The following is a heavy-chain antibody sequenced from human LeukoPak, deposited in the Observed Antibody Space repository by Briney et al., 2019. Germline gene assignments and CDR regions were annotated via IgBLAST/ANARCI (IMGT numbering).Heavy chain of an antibody. Sequence: GGSLRLSCAASGFTFSSYAMSWVRQAPGKGLEWVSAISGSGGSTYYADSVKGRFTISRDNSKNTLYLQMNSLRAEDTAVYYCAKGVSWSGSPDYFDYWGQGTLVTVSS. CDR3: AKGVSWSGSPDYFDY. CDR1: GFTFSSYA. J-gene: IGHJ4*02. D-gene: IGHD3-3*01. V-gene: IGHV3-23*01. CDR2: ISGSGGST.